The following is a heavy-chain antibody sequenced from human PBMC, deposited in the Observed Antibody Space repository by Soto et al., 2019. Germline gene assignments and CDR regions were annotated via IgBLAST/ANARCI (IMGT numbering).Heavy chain of an antibody. CDR1: GFTFRNYD. Sequence: EVQLVESGGGLVQPGGSLRLSCAASGFTFRNYDMHWVRQGTGKGLEWVSGISAAGDPDYADSVEGRFTISRANAQSSSSLQTYRLRVGGTAVYYCATTDRDFYGLDVWGQGATVIVSS. J-gene: IGHJ6*02. D-gene: IGHD1-1*01. V-gene: IGHV3-13*05. CDR3: ATTDRDFYGLDV. CDR2: ISAAGDP.